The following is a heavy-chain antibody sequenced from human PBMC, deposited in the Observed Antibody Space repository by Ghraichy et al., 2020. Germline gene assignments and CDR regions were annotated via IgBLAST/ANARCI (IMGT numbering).Heavy chain of an antibody. CDR1: GFSFSSYT. D-gene: IGHD1-1*01. Sequence: GGSLRLSCAASGFSFSSYTMNWVRQAPGKRLEWVSGISDNVDRTFYADSVKGRFAISRDNSKNTLYLQMNSLRAGDSAVYYCVRDRRDGSPTGFDYWGQGTLVTVSS. V-gene: IGHV3-23*01. CDR2: ISDNVDRT. J-gene: IGHJ4*02. CDR3: VRDRRDGSPTGFDY.